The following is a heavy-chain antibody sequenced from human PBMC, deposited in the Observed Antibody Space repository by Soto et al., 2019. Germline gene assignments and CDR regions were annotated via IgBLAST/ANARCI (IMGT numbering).Heavy chain of an antibody. CDR3: ARGHLAVVPVASWYYYMDV. D-gene: IGHD2-2*01. J-gene: IGHJ6*03. V-gene: IGHV1-3*01. CDR1: GYTFSNYA. CDR2: VNAGNGNT. Sequence: ASVKVSCKASGYTFSNYAVPWVRQAPGQRLEWMGWVNAGNGNTRYSQNFQGRVTITRDTSARTAYLELSSLRSEDTAVYYCARGHLAVVPVASWYYYMDVWGKGTTVTVSS.